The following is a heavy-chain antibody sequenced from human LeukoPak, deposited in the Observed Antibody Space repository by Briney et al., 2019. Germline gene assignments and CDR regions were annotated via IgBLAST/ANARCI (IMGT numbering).Heavy chain of an antibody. CDR2: ISAYNGNT. V-gene: IGHV1-18*01. CDR1: GYTFTSYG. D-gene: IGHD3-16*01. CDR3: ARDDGPYDYVWGSYYNWFDP. Sequence: ASVKVSCKASGYTFTSYGISWVRQAPGQGLEWMGWISAYNGNTNYAQKLQGRVTMTTDTSTSTAYMELRSLRSDDTAVYYCARDDGPYDYVWGSYYNWFDPWGQGTLVTVSS. J-gene: IGHJ5*02.